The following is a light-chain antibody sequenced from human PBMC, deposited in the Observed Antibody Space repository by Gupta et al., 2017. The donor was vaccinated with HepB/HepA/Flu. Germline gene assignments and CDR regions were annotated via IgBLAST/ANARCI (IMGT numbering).Light chain of an antibody. J-gene: IGKJ5*01. Sequence: DIQMTQSPSSVSSSVGDRVTISCRASQDISTWLAWYQQKPGKAPKLLIYAATSLQSGAPSRFSGSGSGTDFTLTISSLLPEDFATYYCQQANSFPVTFGQGTRLEIK. CDR1: QDISTW. CDR3: QQANSFPVT. CDR2: AAT. V-gene: IGKV1-12*01.